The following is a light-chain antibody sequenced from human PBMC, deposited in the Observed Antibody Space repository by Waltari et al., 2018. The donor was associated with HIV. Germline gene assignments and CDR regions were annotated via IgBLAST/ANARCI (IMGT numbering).Light chain of an antibody. CDR2: LGS. Sequence: DIVVTQPPLSLPVTPGAPASISCRSSQSLLHSNGYNYLDWYLQKPGQSPQLLIYLGSNRASGVPDRFSGSGSGTDFTLKISRVEAEDVGVYYCMQALQTPLTFGGGTKVEIK. CDR1: QSLLHSNGYNY. V-gene: IGKV2-28*01. J-gene: IGKJ4*01. CDR3: MQALQTPLT.